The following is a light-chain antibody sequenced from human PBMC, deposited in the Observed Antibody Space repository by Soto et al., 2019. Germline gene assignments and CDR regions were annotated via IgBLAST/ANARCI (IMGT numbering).Light chain of an antibody. V-gene: IGKV1-5*03. CDR3: QQYSRYSIT. CDR2: NAS. CDR1: QSITYW. Sequence: DIQMTQSPSTLSASVGDRVTITCRASQSITYWLAWYQQKPGKAPTVLIYNASTLQSGVPSRFSGSGSGTEFTLTISSLQPDDFATYYCQQYSRYSITFGGGTKVEIK. J-gene: IGKJ4*01.